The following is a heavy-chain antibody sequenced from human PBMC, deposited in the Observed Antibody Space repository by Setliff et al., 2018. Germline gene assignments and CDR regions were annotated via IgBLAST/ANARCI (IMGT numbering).Heavy chain of an antibody. CDR1: GYTFTSYY. J-gene: IGHJ6*02. D-gene: IGHD3-16*01. Sequence: ASVKVSCKASGYTFTSYYTHWVRQAPGQGLEWMGVINPKNGGATYPQNLQGRVTMTRDTSMSTVYMELSSLRFEDTAVYYCARERAGGRGFTFGAIYYYYGMDVWGQGTTVTVSS. CDR2: INPKNGGA. V-gene: IGHV1-46*01. CDR3: ARERAGGRGFTFGAIYYYYGMDV.